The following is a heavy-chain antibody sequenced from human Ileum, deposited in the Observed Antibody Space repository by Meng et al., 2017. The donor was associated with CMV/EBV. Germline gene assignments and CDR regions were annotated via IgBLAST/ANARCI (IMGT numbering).Heavy chain of an antibody. CDR2: ISSNGGST. Sequence: GGSLRLSCAASGFTFSSYAMHWVRQAPGKGLEYVSAISSNGGSTYYADSVKGRFTISRDNSKNTLYLQMGSLRAEDRAVSYCARAHEGYYYYYCMDVWGQGTTVTVSS. V-gene: IGHV3-64*02. CDR1: GFTFSSYA. J-gene: IGHJ6*02. CDR3: ARAHEGYYYYYCMDV.